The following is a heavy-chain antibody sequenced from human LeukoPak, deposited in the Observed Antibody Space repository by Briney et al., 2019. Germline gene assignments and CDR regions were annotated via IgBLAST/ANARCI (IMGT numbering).Heavy chain of an antibody. CDR2: ISAYNGNT. CDR3: ARVFAFAVAGIHLGINWFDP. CDR1: GYTFTSYG. V-gene: IGHV1-18*01. J-gene: IGHJ5*02. Sequence: ASVKVSCKASGYTFTSYGISWVRQAPGQGLEWMGWISAYNGNTNYAQKLQGRVTMTTDTSTSTAYMELRSLRSDDTAVYYCARVFAFAVAGIHLGINWFDPWGQGTLVTVSS. D-gene: IGHD6-13*01.